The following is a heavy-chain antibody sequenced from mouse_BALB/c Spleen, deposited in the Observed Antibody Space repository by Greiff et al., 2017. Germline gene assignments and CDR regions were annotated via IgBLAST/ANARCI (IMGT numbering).Heavy chain of an antibody. CDR3: ARRGGYLYAMDY. CDR2: IYPYNGGT. CDR1: GYTFTDYN. D-gene: IGHD2-2*01. V-gene: IGHV1S29*02. J-gene: IGHJ4*01. Sequence: VQLQQSGPELVKPGASVKISCKASGYTFTDYNMHWVKQSHGKSLEWIGYIYPYNGGTGYNQKFKSKATLTVDNSSSTSYMELRSLTSEDSAVYYCARRGGYLYAMDYWGQGTSVTVSS.